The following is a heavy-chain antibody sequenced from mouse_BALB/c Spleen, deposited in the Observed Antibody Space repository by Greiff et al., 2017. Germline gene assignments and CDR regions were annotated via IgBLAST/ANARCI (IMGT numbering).Heavy chain of an antibody. J-gene: IGHJ3*01. D-gene: IGHD6-1*01. CDR1: GFTFTDYY. V-gene: IGHV7-3*02. CDR2: IRNKANGYTT. CDR3: ARGGLPFAY. Sequence: EVKLMESGGGLVQPGGSLRLSCATSGFTFTDYYMSWVRQPPGKALEWLGFIRNKANGYTTEYSASVKGRFTISRDNSQSILYLQMNTLRAEDSATYYCARGGLPFAYWGQGTLVTVSA.